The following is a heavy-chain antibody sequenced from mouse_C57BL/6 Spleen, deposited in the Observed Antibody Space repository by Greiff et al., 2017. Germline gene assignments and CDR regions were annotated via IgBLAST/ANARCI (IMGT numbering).Heavy chain of an antibody. CDR3: ARDGYAMDY. CDR1: GYTFTDYN. Sequence: EVKLMESGPELVKPGASVKIPCKASGYTFTDYNMDWVKQSHGKSLEWIGDINPNNGGTIYNQKFKGKATVTVDKSSSTAYMELRSLASEDTAVYYCARDGYAMDYWGQGTSVTVSS. V-gene: IGHV1-18*01. D-gene: IGHD2-3*01. CDR2: INPNNGGT. J-gene: IGHJ4*01.